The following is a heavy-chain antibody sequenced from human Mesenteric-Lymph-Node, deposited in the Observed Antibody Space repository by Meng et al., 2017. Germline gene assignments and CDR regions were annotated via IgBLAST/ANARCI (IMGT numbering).Heavy chain of an antibody. CDR1: GYTFTGYY. CDR3: ARGTTMVRGVILPDY. V-gene: IGHV1-2*06. Sequence: VQAVQSGGEVKKPGASVKVSCKASGYTFTGYYMHWVRQAPGQGLEWMGRINPNSGGTNYAQKFQGRVTMTRDTSISTAYMELSRLRSDDTAVYYCARGTTMVRGVILPDYWGQGTLVTVSS. D-gene: IGHD3-10*01. J-gene: IGHJ4*02. CDR2: INPNSGGT.